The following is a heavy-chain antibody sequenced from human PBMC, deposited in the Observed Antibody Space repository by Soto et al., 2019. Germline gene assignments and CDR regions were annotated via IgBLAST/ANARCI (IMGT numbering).Heavy chain of an antibody. CDR3: ARIQDYVWGSYPYDV. CDR1: GFSLNEARLG. D-gene: IGHD3-16*02. CDR2: IFSNDEK. J-gene: IGHJ4*02. Sequence: SGPTLVNPTETLTLTCTVSGFSLNEARLGVSWIRQPPGRALEWLAHIFSNDEKSYSTSLYNRLTISKDTSKSQVVLTTTNMGPVDTATYFCARIQDYVWGSYPYDVWGQGSLVTVSS. V-gene: IGHV2-26*01.